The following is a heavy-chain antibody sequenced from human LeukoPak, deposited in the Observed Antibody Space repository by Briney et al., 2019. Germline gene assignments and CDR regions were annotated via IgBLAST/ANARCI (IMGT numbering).Heavy chain of an antibody. CDR1: GFTFSSYS. V-gene: IGHV3-23*01. J-gene: IGHJ5*02. CDR3: AKDMEGDYARA. CDR2: ISGSGGST. D-gene: IGHD4-17*01. Sequence: SGGSLRLSCAASGFTFSSYSMNWVRQAPGKGLEWVSAISGSGGSTYYADSVKGRFTISRDNSKNTLYLQMNSLRAEDTAVYYCAKDMEGDYARAWGQGTLVTVSS.